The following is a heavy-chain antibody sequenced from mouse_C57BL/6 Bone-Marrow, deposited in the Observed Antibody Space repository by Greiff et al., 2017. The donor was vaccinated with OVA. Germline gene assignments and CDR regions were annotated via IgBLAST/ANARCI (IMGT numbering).Heavy chain of an antibody. D-gene: IGHD1-1*01. Sequence: QVQLQQSGAELVRPGASVKLSCKASGYTFTDYYINWVKQRPGQGLEWIARIYPGSGNTYYNEKFKGKATLTAEKSSSTAYMQLSSLTSEDSAVYFCARWGVDWYFDVWGTGTTVTVSS. CDR3: ARWGVDWYFDV. CDR2: IYPGSGNT. J-gene: IGHJ1*03. CDR1: GYTFTDYY. V-gene: IGHV1-76*01.